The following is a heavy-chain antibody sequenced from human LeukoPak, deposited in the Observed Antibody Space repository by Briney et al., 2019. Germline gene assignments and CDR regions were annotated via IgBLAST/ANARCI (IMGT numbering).Heavy chain of an antibody. CDR3: ARVQGCSGGTCYFHY. J-gene: IGHJ4*02. D-gene: IGHD2-15*01. V-gene: IGHV3-48*01. Sequence: PGGSLRLCCAASGFTFSSYAMSWVRQAPGKGLEWVSYISSSSSTIYYADSVKGRFSISRDNAKSSLYLQMNSLRAEDTAVYYCARVQGCSGGTCYFHYWGQGTLVTVSS. CDR2: ISSSSSTI. CDR1: GFTFSSYA.